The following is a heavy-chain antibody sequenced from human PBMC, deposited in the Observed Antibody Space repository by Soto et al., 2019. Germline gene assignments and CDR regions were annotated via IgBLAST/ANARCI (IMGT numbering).Heavy chain of an antibody. J-gene: IGHJ6*02. CDR2: IKTDGSEK. CDR1: GFTFSSYW. V-gene: IGHV3-7*03. D-gene: IGHD3-16*01. Sequence: EVQLVESGGGLVQPGGSLRLSCAASGFTFSSYWMSWVRQAPGKGLEWVANIKTDGSEKYYMDSVRGRFTTSRDNASNFFFLQMNSLAGADTAVYYCTRVGSSCALDVWGLGTSVTVSS. CDR3: TRVGSSCALDV.